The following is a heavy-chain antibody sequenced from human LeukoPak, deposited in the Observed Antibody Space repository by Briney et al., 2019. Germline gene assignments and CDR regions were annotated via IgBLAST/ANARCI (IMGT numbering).Heavy chain of an antibody. V-gene: IGHV1-2*02. Sequence: APVKVSCKASGYTFTGYYMHWVRQAPGQGLEWMGWINPNSGGTNYAQKFQGRVTMTRDTSISTAYMELSRLRSEDTAVYYCARHRMDYYGELGYYYYYMDVWGKGTTVTVSS. CDR1: GYTFTGYY. CDR2: INPNSGGT. CDR3: ARHRMDYYGELGYYYYYMDV. D-gene: IGHD3-10*01. J-gene: IGHJ6*03.